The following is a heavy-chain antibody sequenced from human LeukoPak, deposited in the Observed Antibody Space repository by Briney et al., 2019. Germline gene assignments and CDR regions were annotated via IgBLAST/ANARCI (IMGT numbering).Heavy chain of an antibody. V-gene: IGHV3-23*01. CDR2: ISGSGGST. D-gene: IGHD3-22*01. J-gene: IGHJ4*02. CDR1: GFTFSSYA. CDR3: AKDGYYDSSGYPDY. Sequence: LGGPLRLSCAASGFTFSSYAMSWVRQAPGKGLEWVSAISGSGGSTYYADSVKGRFTISRDNSKNTLYLQMNSLRAEDTAVYYCAKDGYYDSSGYPDYWGQGTLVTVSS.